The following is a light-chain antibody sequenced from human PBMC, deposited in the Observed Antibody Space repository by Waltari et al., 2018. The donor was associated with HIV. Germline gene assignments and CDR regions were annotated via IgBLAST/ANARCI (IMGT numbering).Light chain of an antibody. CDR2: NSK. V-gene: IGLV1-44*01. J-gene: IGLJ2*01. CDR1: NSNIGSNP. Sequence: QSVLTQPPSASGTPGQRVTIACSGSNSNIGSNPVNWYQQLPGTAPKLLLYNSKERPSGVPDRFSGSKSGISASLAISGLQAEDEAGYYCAAWDDGLHGWIFGGGTKLTVL. CDR3: AAWDDGLHGWI.